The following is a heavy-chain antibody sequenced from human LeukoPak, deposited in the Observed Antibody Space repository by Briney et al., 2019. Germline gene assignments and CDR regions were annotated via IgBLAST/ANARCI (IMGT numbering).Heavy chain of an antibody. J-gene: IGHJ4*02. Sequence: GGSLRLSCVASGYTFSRYWMSWVRQIPGKGPEWVASIKEDGSEKNYADSVKGRLIISRDNAKKSLYLQMNSLRVDDTAVYYCAREFYWGQGTLVTVS. V-gene: IGHV3-7*03. CDR2: IKEDGSEK. CDR1: GYTFSRYW. CDR3: AREFY.